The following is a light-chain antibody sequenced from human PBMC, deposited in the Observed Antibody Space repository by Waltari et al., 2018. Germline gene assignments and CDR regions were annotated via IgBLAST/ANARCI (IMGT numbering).Light chain of an antibody. CDR3: SSYTSSSTPVV. V-gene: IGLV2-14*01. Sequence: QSALTQPASVSGSPGQSLTISCTGTSSDVGGYNFVSWYQQPPGKAPKLMIYVVSNRPSGVSNRFSGSKSGNTASLTISGLQAEDEADYYCSSYTSSSTPVVFGGGTKLTVL. CDR2: VVS. J-gene: IGLJ2*01. CDR1: SSDVGGYNF.